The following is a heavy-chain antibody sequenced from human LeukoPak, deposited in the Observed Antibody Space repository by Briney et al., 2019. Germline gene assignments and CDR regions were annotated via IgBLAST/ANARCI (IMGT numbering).Heavy chain of an antibody. CDR1: GYSTSSGYY. J-gene: IGHJ2*01. CDR2: IFDSGST. V-gene: IGHV4-38-2*02. Sequence: SETLSLTCTVSGYSTSSGYYWGWIRQPPGKGLQWIGSIFDSGSTSYYPSLKSRVTVSVDKSKNQFSLKLSSVTAADTAVHYCVREGDYDSSGYPYWYFDLWGRGALVTVSS. D-gene: IGHD3-22*01. CDR3: VREGDYDSSGYPYWYFDL.